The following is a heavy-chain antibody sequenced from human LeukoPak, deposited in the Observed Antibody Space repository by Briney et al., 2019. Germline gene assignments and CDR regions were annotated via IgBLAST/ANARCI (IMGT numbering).Heavy chain of an antibody. Sequence: PGGSLRLSCAASGFTVSSNYMSWVRQAPGKGLERVSAIYSGGTTYYTDSVKGRFTISRDSSKNTLYLQMNSLRAEDTAFYYCARGGTTNAFDIWGQGTMVTVS. CDR1: GFTVSSNY. CDR2: IYSGGTT. J-gene: IGHJ3*02. V-gene: IGHV3-53*01. CDR3: ARGGTTNAFDI. D-gene: IGHD1-1*01.